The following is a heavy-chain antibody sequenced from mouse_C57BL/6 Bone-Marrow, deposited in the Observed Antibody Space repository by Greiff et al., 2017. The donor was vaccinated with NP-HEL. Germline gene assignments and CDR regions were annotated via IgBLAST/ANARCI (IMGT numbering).Heavy chain of an antibody. J-gene: IGHJ4*01. CDR3: TQCKDEVCYAMDY. Sequence: QVQLQQSGAELVRPGASVTLSCKASGYTFTDYEMHWVKQTPVHGLEWIGAIDPETGGTAYNQKFKGKAILTADKSSSTAYMELRSLTSEDYDVDYCTQCKDEVCYAMDYWGQGTSVTVSS. CDR1: GYTFTDYE. CDR2: IDPETGGT. D-gene: IGHD1-3*01. V-gene: IGHV1-15*01.